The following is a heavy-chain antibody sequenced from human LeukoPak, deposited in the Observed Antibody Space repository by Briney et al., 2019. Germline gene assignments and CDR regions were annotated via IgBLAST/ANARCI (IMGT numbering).Heavy chain of an antibody. J-gene: IGHJ4*02. V-gene: IGHV1-24*01. CDR2: FDPEDGET. Sequence: GASVKVSCKVSGYTLTELSMHWVRQAPGKGLEWMGGFDPEDGETIYAQKFQGRVTMTEDTSTDTAYMELSSLRSEDTAVYYCATDAHCSGGSCYYYFDYWGQGTLVTVSS. D-gene: IGHD2-15*01. CDR1: GYTLTELS. CDR3: ATDAHCSGGSCYYYFDY.